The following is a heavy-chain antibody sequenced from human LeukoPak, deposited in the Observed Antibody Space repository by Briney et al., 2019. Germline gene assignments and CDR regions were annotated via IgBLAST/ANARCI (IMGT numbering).Heavy chain of an antibody. CDR2: INHSGST. CDR3: ARGANDSSGWTTFDY. Sequence: SETLSLTRAVYGGSFSGYYWSWIRQPPGKGLEWIGEINHSGSTNYNPSLKSRVTISVDTSKNQFSLKLSSVTAADTAVYYCARGANDSSGWTTFDYWGQGTLVTVSS. J-gene: IGHJ4*02. V-gene: IGHV4-34*01. D-gene: IGHD6-19*01. CDR1: GGSFSGYY.